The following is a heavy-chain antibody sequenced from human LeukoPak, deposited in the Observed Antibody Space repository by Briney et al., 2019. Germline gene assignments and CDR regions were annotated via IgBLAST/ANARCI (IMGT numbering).Heavy chain of an antibody. CDR1: GFTFSANW. D-gene: IGHD1-26*01. J-gene: IGHJ4*02. CDR3: VRDPPEWEYALDI. V-gene: IGHV3-7*01. CDR2: IKTDGSEI. Sequence: GGSLRLSCAASGFTFSANWMSWVRQAPGKGLEWVANIKTDGSEIYYVDSVKGRFTISRDNAKNSVYLQMNSLGAEDTAVYYCVRDPPEWEYALDIWGQGTLVTVSS.